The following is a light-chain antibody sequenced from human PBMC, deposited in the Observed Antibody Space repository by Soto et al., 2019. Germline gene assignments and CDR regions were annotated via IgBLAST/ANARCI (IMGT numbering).Light chain of an antibody. J-gene: IGLJ1*01. V-gene: IGLV2-8*01. CDR1: SSDVGGYNY. CDR3: SSYAGSTNPNFV. Sequence: QSVLTPPPSASASPGQSVTISCTGTSSDVGGYNYVSWYQQHPGKAPKLMIYEVNKRPSGVPDRFSGSKSGNTASPSVSGLQAEDEADYYCSSYAGSTNPNFVFGTGTKVTVL. CDR2: EVN.